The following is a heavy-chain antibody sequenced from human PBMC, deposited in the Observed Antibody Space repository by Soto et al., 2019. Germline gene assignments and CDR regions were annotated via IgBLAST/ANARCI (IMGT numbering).Heavy chain of an antibody. Sequence: EVQLVESGGGLVQPGGSLRLSCTASGFTFSNYEMNWVRQAPGKGLEWVSYISSRGSTIYYADSVRGRFTISGDNAKHSLYLQMNSLRAEDTAVYYCATDRSAALGDWGQGTLVTVSS. D-gene: IGHD3-3*01. CDR2: ISSRGSTI. CDR3: ATDRSAALGD. V-gene: IGHV3-48*03. J-gene: IGHJ4*02. CDR1: GFTFSNYE.